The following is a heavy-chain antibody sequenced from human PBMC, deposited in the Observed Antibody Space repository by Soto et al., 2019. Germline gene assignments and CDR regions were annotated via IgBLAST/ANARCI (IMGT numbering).Heavy chain of an antibody. D-gene: IGHD6-19*01. CDR1: GFTFGSYA. Sequence: PGGSLRLSCAASGFTFGSYAMSWVGQAPGKGLEWVSAISGSGGSTYYADSVKGRFTISRDNSKNTLYLQMNSLRAEDTAVYYCARKGMLDIAVAGTYGYYSYGMDVWGQGTTVTVSS. V-gene: IGHV3-23*01. CDR2: ISGSGGST. J-gene: IGHJ6*02. CDR3: ARKGMLDIAVAGTYGYYSYGMDV.